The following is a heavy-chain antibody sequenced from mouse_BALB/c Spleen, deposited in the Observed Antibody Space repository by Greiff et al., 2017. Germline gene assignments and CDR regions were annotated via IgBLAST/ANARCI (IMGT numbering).Heavy chain of an antibody. CDR2: IDPANGNT. V-gene: IGHV14-3*02. D-gene: IGHD1-1*01. J-gene: IGHJ4*01. CDR3: ASGNYGSSYYAMDY. CDR1: GFNIKDTY. Sequence: VQLQQSGAELVKPGASVKLSCTASGFNIKDTYMHWVKQRPEQGLEWIGRIDPANGNTKYDPKFQGKATITADTSSNTAYLQLSSLTSEDTAVYYCASGNYGSSYYAMDYWGQGTSVTVSS.